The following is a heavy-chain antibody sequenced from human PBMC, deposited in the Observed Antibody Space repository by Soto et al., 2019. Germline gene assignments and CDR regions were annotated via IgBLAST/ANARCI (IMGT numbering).Heavy chain of an antibody. CDR2: IKSKTDGGTT. CDR1: GFTFSNAW. CDR3: TTVRLYYYDSSGYPH. Sequence: PGGSLRLSCAASGFTFSNAWMSWVRQAPGKGLEWVGRIKSKTDGGTTDYAAPVKGRFTISRDDSKNTLYLQMNSLKTEDTAVYYRTTVRLYYYDSSGYPHWGQGTLVTVSS. J-gene: IGHJ4*02. V-gene: IGHV3-15*01. D-gene: IGHD3-22*01.